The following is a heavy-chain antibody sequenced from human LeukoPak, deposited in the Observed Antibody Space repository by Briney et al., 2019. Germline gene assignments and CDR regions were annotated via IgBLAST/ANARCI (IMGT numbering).Heavy chain of an antibody. Sequence: SETLSLTCTVSGGSISSSSYYWGWIRQPPGKGLEWIGSVYYSGNTSYNPSLKSRVTISVDTSKNQLSLKLTSVTAADTAVYFCARDYNDYDFDYWGQGTLVTVSS. CDR2: VYYSGNT. CDR3: ARDYNDYDFDY. CDR1: GGSISSSSYY. D-gene: IGHD3-22*01. J-gene: IGHJ4*02. V-gene: IGHV4-39*07.